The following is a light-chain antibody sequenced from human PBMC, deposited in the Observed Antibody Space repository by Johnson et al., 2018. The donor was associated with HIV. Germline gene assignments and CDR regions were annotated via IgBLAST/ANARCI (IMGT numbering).Light chain of an antibody. CDR3: GTWDSSLSTYV. Sequence: QSVLTQPPSVSAAPGQKVTISCSGTSSNIGNHYVPWYHLPPGKPPKPLIFDNNQRPSGLPARFSVSKSGTSAPLGITGLQTGEEADYYCGTWDSSLSTYVFGSGTKVTVL. V-gene: IGLV1-51*01. J-gene: IGLJ1*01. CDR2: DNN. CDR1: SSNIGNHY.